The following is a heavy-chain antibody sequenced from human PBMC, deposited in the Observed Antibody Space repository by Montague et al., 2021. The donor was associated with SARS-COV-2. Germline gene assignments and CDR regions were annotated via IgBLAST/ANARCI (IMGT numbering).Heavy chain of an antibody. D-gene: IGHD3-10*01. J-gene: IGHJ3*01. CDR1: GFTVSSNW. Sequence: SLRLSCAASGFTVSSNWMTWVRQTPGKGLEWVSVIYSDGNTYYADAVEGRFTISRDNSKNTLYLQMNSLRVEDTAVFYCARVATIFVRRLIGDAFDVWGQGTTVTVSS. V-gene: IGHV3-53*01. CDR2: IYSDGNT. CDR3: ARVATIFVRRLIGDAFDV.